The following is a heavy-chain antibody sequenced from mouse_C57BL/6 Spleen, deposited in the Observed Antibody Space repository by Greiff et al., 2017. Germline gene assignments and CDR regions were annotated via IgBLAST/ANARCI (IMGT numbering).Heavy chain of an antibody. CDR3: AITTVVATPYAMDY. V-gene: IGHV3-6*01. CDR2: ISYDGSN. J-gene: IGHJ4*01. Sequence: VQLKESGPGLVKPSQSLSLTCSVTGYSITSGYYWNWIRQSPGNKLEWMGYISYDGSNNYNPSLKNRISITRDTSKNQFFLKLNSVTTEDTATYYCAITTVVATPYAMDYWGQGTSVTVSS. D-gene: IGHD1-1*01. CDR1: GYSITSGYY.